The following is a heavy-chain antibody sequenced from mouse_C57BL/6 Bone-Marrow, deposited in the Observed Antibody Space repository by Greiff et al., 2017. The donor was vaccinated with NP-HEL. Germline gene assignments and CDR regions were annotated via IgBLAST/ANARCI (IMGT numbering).Heavy chain of an antibody. J-gene: IGHJ2*01. D-gene: IGHD2-2*01. Sequence: EVQLVESGGGLVQPKGSLKLSCAASGFSFNTYAMNWVRQAPGKGLEWVARIRSKSNNYATYYADSVKDRFTISRDDSESMLYLQMNNLKTEDTAMYYCVRGVTAYFDYWGQGTTLTVSS. CDR2: IRSKSNNYAT. CDR1: GFSFNTYA. V-gene: IGHV10-1*01. CDR3: VRGVTAYFDY.